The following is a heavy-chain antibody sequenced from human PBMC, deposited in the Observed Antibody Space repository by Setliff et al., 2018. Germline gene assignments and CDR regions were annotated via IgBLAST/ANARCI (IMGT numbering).Heavy chain of an antibody. J-gene: IGHJ6*02. Sequence: GGSLRLSCAASGFSFSDYYMSWVRQAPGKGLEWISKISGNGITIYYADSVRGRFTISRDNAKNSLYLQMNSLRAEDTAMYYCARDGVMYGMDVWGQGTTVTVSS. CDR3: ARDGVMYGMDV. CDR1: GFSFSDYY. V-gene: IGHV3-11*04. CDR2: ISGNGITI. D-gene: IGHD2-8*01.